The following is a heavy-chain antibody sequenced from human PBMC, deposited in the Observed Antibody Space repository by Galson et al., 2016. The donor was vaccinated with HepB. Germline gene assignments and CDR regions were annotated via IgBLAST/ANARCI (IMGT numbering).Heavy chain of an antibody. Sequence: SLRLSCAASRFTFRTYAMHWVRQAPGKGLEWVAVISHDGSNKYYGDSVKGRFTISRDNSQNTLYLQLNSLRAEDTAVYYCARVGSGYYKFGYFDYWGQGTLVTVSS. J-gene: IGHJ4*02. V-gene: IGHV3-30-3*01. CDR2: ISHDGSNK. D-gene: IGHD3-22*01. CDR3: ARVGSGYYKFGYFDY. CDR1: RFTFRTYA.